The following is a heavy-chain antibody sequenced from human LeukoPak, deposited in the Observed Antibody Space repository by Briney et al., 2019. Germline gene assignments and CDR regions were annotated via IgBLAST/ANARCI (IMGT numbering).Heavy chain of an antibody. CDR1: GGSISSYY. CDR3: ARGGGGEYSSGWYDY. D-gene: IGHD6-19*01. J-gene: IGHJ4*02. CDR2: IYYSGST. V-gene: IGHV4-59*01. Sequence: SETLSLTCTVSGGSISSYYWSWIQQPPGKGLEWIGYIYYSGSTNYNPSLKSRVTISVDTSKNQFSLKLSSVTAADTAVYYCARGGGGEYSSGWYDYWGQGTLVTVSS.